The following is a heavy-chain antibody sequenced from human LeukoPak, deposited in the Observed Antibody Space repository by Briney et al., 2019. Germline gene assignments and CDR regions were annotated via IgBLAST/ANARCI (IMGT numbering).Heavy chain of an antibody. CDR2: INPNSGGT. D-gene: IGHD6-13*01. Sequence: ASVKVSCKASGYTFTGYYMHWVRQAPGQGLEWMGWINPNSGGTNYAQKFQGRSTMTRDTSISTAYMELSRLRSDDTAVYYCARDSSLRAAAGGYWGQGTLVTVSS. V-gene: IGHV1-2*02. CDR3: ARDSSLRAAAGGY. J-gene: IGHJ4*02. CDR1: GYTFTGYY.